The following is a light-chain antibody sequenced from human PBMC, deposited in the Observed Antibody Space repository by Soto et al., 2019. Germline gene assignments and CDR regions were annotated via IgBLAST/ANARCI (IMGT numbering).Light chain of an antibody. CDR2: DAS. Sequence: EIVMTQSPATLSVSPGERATLSCRASQSVSSNLAWYQQKPGQAPRLLIYDASNRAAGTPGRFSGSGSGTDFTLSISGLEPEDFAVYYCQQRSNWPPSITFGQGTRLEIK. J-gene: IGKJ5*01. CDR1: QSVSSN. CDR3: QQRSNWPPSIT. V-gene: IGKV3-11*01.